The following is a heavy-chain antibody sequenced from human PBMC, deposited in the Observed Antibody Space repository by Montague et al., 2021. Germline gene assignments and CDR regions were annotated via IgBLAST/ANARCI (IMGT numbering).Heavy chain of an antibody. CDR1: GGSFSGHY. CDR3: ARYLHTSKYSGSHHVSRHYGMDV. V-gene: IGHV4-34*01. J-gene: IGHJ6*02. D-gene: IGHD1-26*01. CDR2: INHSGST. Sequence: SETLSLTCAIYGGSFSGHYWSWIRQPPGKGLEWIGEINHSGSTNYNPSLKSRVTMSVDTSKNQFSLNLSSVTAADTAVYYCARYLHTSKYSGSHHVSRHYGMDVWGQGTTVPVSS.